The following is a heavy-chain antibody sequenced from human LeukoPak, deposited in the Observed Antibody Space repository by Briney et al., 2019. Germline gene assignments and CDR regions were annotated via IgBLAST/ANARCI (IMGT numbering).Heavy chain of an antibody. CDR3: ARLIVGSSSTGWFDP. J-gene: IGHJ5*02. Sequence: GESLKISCQSSGYTFTSYWIGWVRQMPGKGVQWMGIIYPGDSDTAYSPSFQGQVTISADKSISTAYLQWSSLKASDTAIYYCARLIVGSSSTGWFDPWGQGTLVTVSS. V-gene: IGHV5-51*01. CDR2: IYPGDSDT. D-gene: IGHD6-6*01. CDR1: GYTFTSYW.